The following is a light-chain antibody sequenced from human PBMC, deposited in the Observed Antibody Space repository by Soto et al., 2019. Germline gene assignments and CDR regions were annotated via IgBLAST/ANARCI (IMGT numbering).Light chain of an antibody. V-gene: IGLV2-14*01. J-gene: IGLJ1*01. CDR1: SSDVGAFNY. Sequence: QSALTQPASVSGSPGQSITISCTGTSSDVGAFNYVSWYLQYPGKAPKLMIYEVGNRPSGVSNRFSGSKSGKTASLTISGLQAEDEADYYCCSYASGSIYVFGTGTKLTVL. CDR2: EVG. CDR3: CSYASGSIYV.